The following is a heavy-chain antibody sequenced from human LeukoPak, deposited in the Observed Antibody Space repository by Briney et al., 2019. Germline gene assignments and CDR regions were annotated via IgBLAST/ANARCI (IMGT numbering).Heavy chain of an antibody. V-gene: IGHV3-23*01. CDR1: GFTFSKFA. Sequence: PGGSLRLSCAASGFTFSKFAMSWVRQAPGKGPEWVSSISATGDGTYYADPVKGRFTISRDNSKSTLFLLMNAPRPEDTAVYYCSRVAGKGSKDFDFDHWGQGIRVTVSS. CDR3: SRVAGKGSKDFDFDH. J-gene: IGHJ4*02. D-gene: IGHD1-14*01. CDR2: ISATGDGT.